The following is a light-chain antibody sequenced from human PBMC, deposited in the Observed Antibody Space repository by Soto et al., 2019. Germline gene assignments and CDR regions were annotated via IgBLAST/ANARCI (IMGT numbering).Light chain of an antibody. V-gene: IGKV3-20*01. CDR2: GAS. J-gene: IGKJ3*01. Sequence: EIVLTQSPGTLSLSPGERATLSCRASQSVSSTYFAWYQQKPGQPPRLLIYGASSRATGIPDRFSGSGSGTDFTLTISRLEPEDFAVYYCQQYGTSPTFGPGTKVDIK. CDR1: QSVSSTY. CDR3: QQYGTSPT.